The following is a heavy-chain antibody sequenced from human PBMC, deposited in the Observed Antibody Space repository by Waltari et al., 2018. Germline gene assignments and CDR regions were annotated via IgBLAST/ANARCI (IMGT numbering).Heavy chain of an antibody. Sequence: QVQLQESGPGLVKPSQTLSLTCAVSGGSISSGGYYWSWIRQPAGRGLEWIGYIYYSGSTNYNPSLKSRVTISVDTSKNQFSLKLSSVTAADTAVYYCARRTLNYYDSSGYYNYWGQGTLVTVSS. CDR3: ARRTLNYYDSSGYYNY. CDR1: GGSISSGGYY. CDR2: IYYSGST. D-gene: IGHD3-22*01. J-gene: IGHJ4*02. V-gene: IGHV4-61*02.